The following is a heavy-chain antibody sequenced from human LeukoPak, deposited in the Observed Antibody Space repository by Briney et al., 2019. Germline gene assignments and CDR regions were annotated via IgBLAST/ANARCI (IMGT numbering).Heavy chain of an antibody. CDR1: GGSLSGYY. D-gene: IGHD6-19*01. J-gene: IGHJ5*02. V-gene: IGHV4-4*07. CDR2: IHTSGST. CDR3: ARIMSVAAGSGWFDP. Sequence: SETLSLTCSVSGGSLSGYYWTWVRQPAGKGLEWIGRIHTSGSTTYRPSLKSRVSISIATSKSQFTLRLRSVTTADMAVYYCARIMSVAAGSGWFDPWGQGILVTVSS.